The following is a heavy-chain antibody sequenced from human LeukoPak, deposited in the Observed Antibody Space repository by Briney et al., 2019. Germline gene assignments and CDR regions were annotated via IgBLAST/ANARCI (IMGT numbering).Heavy chain of an antibody. CDR1: GGSARSGD. CDR3: ARGRGLGVISPYSDS. J-gene: IGHJ4*02. Sequence: SETLSLTCTVAGGSARSGDWSWIPQPAEKGLEWIGCISYRGSTYYNPSLKSRVTISLDTSKKHFSLKLTSVTAADTGVYYCARGRGLGVISPYSDSWGQGTLVTVSS. V-gene: IGHV4-59*08. D-gene: IGHD3-16*02. CDR2: ISYRGST.